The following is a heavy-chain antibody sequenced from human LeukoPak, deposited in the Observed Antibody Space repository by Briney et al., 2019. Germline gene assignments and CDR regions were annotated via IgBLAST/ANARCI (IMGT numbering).Heavy chain of an antibody. J-gene: IGHJ3*02. V-gene: IGHV3-7*03. CDR1: GFTFNNYW. CDR2: IKEDGSET. Sequence: PGGSLRLSCAASGFTFNNYWMNWVRQAPGKGLEWVAIIKEDGSETNYVDSVKGRFTISRDNSKNTLYLQMSSLRAEDTAVYYCARVFVVVGSIDAFDMWGQGTMVTVSS. D-gene: IGHD2-15*01. CDR3: ARVFVVVGSIDAFDM.